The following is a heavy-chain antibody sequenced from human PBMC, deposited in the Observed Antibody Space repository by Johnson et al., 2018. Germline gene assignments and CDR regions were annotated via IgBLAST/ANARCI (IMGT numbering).Heavy chain of an antibody. D-gene: IGHD1/OR15-1a*01. V-gene: IGHV4-61*01. CDR2: VYYSGST. CDR1: GGSVSSNIHY. Sequence: QVQLQESCPGLLKSSETLSLTCTVSGGSVSSNIHYWTWIRQPPGKGLEWIGYVYYSGSTNYNPPLKSRVTISLDTSKNQFSLKLNSVTAADTAVYYWARRNTGPERFDYWGQGSLVTVSS. J-gene: IGHJ4*02. CDR3: ARRNTGPERFDY.